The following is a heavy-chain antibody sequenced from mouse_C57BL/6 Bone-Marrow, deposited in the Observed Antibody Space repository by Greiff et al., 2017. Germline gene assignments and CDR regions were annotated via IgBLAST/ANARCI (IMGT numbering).Heavy chain of an antibody. V-gene: IGHV1-72*01. CDR1: GSTFASSW. CDR2: IDPNSGGT. CDR3: ARSRVLLRRYFDV. D-gene: IGHD1-1*01. Sequence: QVQLQQPGAELVKPGASVKLSCKASGSTFASSWMHWVNQRPGRGLEWIGRIDPNSGGTKYNEKFTSKATLTVDKPSSTAYMQLSSLTSEDSAVYYCARSRVLLRRYFDVWGTGTTVTVSS. J-gene: IGHJ1*03.